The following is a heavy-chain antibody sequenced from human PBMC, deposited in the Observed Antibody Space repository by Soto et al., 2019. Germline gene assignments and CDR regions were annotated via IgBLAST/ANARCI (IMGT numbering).Heavy chain of an antibody. V-gene: IGHV1-18*01. Sequence: ASVKVSCKASGYTFTSYGISWVRQAPGQGLEWMGWISAYNGNTNYAQKFQGRVTMTRDTSTSTVYMELSSLRSEDTAVYYCARDYGDYPFDYWGPGTLVTVS. CDR1: GYTFTSYG. CDR3: ARDYGDYPFDY. J-gene: IGHJ4*02. CDR2: ISAYNGNT. D-gene: IGHD4-17*01.